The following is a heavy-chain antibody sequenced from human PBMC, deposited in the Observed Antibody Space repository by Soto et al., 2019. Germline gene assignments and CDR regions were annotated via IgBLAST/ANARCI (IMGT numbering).Heavy chain of an antibody. Sequence: ASVKVSCKASGYTFTSYYMHWVRQAPGQGLEWMGIINPSGGSTSYAQKFQGRVTMTRDTSTSTVYMELSSLRSEDTAVYYCATDSRTTLAVDYGSGSYYHWGQGTLVTVSS. J-gene: IGHJ5*02. CDR2: INPSGGST. CDR1: GYTFTSYY. CDR3: ATDSRTTLAVDYGSGSYYH. V-gene: IGHV1-46*01. D-gene: IGHD3-10*01.